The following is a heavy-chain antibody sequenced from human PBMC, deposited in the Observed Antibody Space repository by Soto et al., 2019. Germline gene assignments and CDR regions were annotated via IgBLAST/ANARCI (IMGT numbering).Heavy chain of an antibody. J-gene: IGHJ4*02. Sequence: LKISCKGSGYNFAGYWIAWVRQMPWKGLELMGIIYPSDSDTRYRPSFQGQVTISADKSISSAYLQWSSLRASDTAMYYCARGGVSTRTFDYWGQGTPVTVS. V-gene: IGHV5-51*01. D-gene: IGHD3-3*01. CDR1: GYNFAGYW. CDR3: ARGGVSTRTFDY. CDR2: IYPSDSDT.